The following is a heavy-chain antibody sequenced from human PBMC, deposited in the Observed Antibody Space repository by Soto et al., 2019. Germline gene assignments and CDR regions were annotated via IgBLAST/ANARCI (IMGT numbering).Heavy chain of an antibody. CDR2: IYTSGST. J-gene: IGHJ6*02. D-gene: IGHD6-13*01. Sequence: PSETLSLTCTVSGGSISSYYWSWIRQPAGKGLEWIGRIYTSGSTNYNPSLKSRVTMSVDTSKNQFSLKLSSVTAADTAVYYCARVRSTAGYYYYGMDVWGQGTTVTVSS. CDR1: GGSISSYY. CDR3: ARVRSTAGYYYYGMDV. V-gene: IGHV4-4*07.